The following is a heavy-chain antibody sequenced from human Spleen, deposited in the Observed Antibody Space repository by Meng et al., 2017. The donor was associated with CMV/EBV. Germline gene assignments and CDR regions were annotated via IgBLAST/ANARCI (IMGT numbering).Heavy chain of an antibody. J-gene: IGHJ6*02. CDR1: GYSFTTFN. D-gene: IGHD2-2*01. V-gene: IGHV1-8*01. Sequence: ASVKVSCKASGYSFTTFNINWVRQATGQGLEWVGWLNPNSGNTGYAQKFQGRVTITRNTSITTAYMELSSLRSEDTAVYYCARHRRYCSSTSCYFLYYYYYYGMDVWGQGTTVTVSS. CDR3: ARHRRYCSSTSCYFLYYYYYYGMDV. CDR2: LNPNSGNT.